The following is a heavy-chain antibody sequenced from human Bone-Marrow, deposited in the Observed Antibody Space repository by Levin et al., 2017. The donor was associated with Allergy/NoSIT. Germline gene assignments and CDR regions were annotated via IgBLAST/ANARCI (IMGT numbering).Heavy chain of an antibody. CDR2: ISSSSSYI. Sequence: TTGGSLRLSCAASGFTFSSYSMNWVRQAPGKGLEWVSSISSSSSYIYYADSVKGRFTISRDNAKNSLYLQMNSLRAEDTAVYYCARVSHSSGSWFDPWGQGTLVTVSS. CDR1: GFTFSSYS. D-gene: IGHD6-25*01. CDR3: ARVSHSSGSWFDP. J-gene: IGHJ5*02. V-gene: IGHV3-21*01.